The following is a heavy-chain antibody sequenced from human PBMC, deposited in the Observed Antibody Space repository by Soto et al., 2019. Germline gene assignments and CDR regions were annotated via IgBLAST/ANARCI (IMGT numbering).Heavy chain of an antibody. CDR3: ARDPTTLYYYYYMDV. J-gene: IGHJ6*03. CDR2: ISSSSTI. V-gene: IGHV3-48*01. D-gene: IGHD4-17*01. CDR1: GFTFSSYS. Sequence: GGSLRLSCAASGFTFSSYSMNWVRQAPGKGLEWVSYISSSSTIYYADSVKGRFTISRDNAKNSLYLQMNSLRAEDTAVYYCARDPTTLYYYYYMDVWGKGTTVTVSS.